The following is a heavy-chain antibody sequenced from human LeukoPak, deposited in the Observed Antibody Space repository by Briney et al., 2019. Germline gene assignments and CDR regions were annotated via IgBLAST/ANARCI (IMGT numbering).Heavy chain of an antibody. CDR3: ARDRGYSGYDSVYYYYGMDV. CDR1: GFIFSTYA. J-gene: IGHJ6*02. D-gene: IGHD5-12*01. V-gene: IGHV3-21*01. Sequence: GGSLRLSRAASGFIFSTYAMTWFRQAPGKGLEWVSSISSSSSYIYYADSVKGRFTISRDNAKNSLYLQMNSLRAEDTAVYYCARDRGYSGYDSVYYYYGMDVWGQGTTVTVSS. CDR2: ISSSSSYI.